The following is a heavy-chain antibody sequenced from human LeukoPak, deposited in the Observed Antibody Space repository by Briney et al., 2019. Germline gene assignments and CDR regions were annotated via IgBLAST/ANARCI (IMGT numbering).Heavy chain of an antibody. Sequence: ASVKVSCKVSGYTLTELSMHWVRQAPGKGLEWMGGFDPEDGETIYAQKFQGRVTMTEDTSTDTAYMELSSLRSEDTAVYYCATASIKVGYGDSLDAFDIWGQGTMVTVSS. V-gene: IGHV1-24*01. CDR2: FDPEDGET. CDR3: ATASIKVGYGDSLDAFDI. CDR1: GYTLTELS. J-gene: IGHJ3*02. D-gene: IGHD4-17*01.